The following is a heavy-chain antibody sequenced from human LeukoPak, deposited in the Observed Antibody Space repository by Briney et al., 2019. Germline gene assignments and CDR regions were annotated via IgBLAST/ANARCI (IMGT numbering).Heavy chain of an antibody. D-gene: IGHD4-23*01. J-gene: IGHJ4*02. CDR1: GFTFSIYW. CDR2: IKSDGSST. CDR3: ARDLDYGGNSNFDY. Sequence: GGSLRLSCAASGFTFSIYWMHWVRQAPGKRLVWVSRIKSDGSSTRYADSVKGRFTISRDNAKNTLYLQMNSLRAEDTAVYYCARDLDYGGNSNFDYWGQGTLVTVSS. V-gene: IGHV3-74*01.